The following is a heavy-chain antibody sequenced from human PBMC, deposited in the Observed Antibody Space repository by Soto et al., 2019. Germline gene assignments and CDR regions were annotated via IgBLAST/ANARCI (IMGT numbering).Heavy chain of an antibody. CDR2: ISGSGGST. CDR3: AKDEGIGELFPPWFAP. Sequence: GGSLRLSCAASGFTFSSYAMSWVRQAPGKGLEWVSAISGSGGSTYYADSVKGRFTISRDNSKNTLYLQMNRLSAGDTAVYYCAKDEGIGELFPPWFAPWGQGTLVTVSS. J-gene: IGHJ5*02. CDR1: GFTFSSYA. V-gene: IGHV3-23*01. D-gene: IGHD3-10*01.